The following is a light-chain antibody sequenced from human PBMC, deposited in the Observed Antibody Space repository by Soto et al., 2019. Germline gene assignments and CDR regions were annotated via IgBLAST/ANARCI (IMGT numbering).Light chain of an antibody. CDR1: QDIRND. J-gene: IGKJ1*01. CDR3: LQNYNYPWM. CDR2: AAS. Sequence: AIQMTQFPSSLSGSVRDRVTVTCRASQDIRNDLGWYQQKPGKAPKLLIYAASSLQSGVPSRFSGSGSGTQFTLTISSLQPEDVATYYCLQNYNYPWMFGQGTKVEIK. V-gene: IGKV1-6*01.